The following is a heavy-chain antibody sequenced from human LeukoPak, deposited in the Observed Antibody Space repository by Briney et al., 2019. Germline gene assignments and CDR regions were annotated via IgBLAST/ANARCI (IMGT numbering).Heavy chain of an antibody. V-gene: IGHV1-2*02. CDR3: ARDPRPQQHPFDY. CDR2: INPKSGGT. Sequence: ASVKVSCKASGYTFAGYYMHWVRQAPGQGLEWMGWINPKSGGTNYAQKFQGRVTMTRDTSISTAYMELSRLRSDDTAVYYCARDPRPQQHPFDYWGQGSLVTVSS. CDR1: GYTFAGYY. J-gene: IGHJ4*02. D-gene: IGHD6-13*01.